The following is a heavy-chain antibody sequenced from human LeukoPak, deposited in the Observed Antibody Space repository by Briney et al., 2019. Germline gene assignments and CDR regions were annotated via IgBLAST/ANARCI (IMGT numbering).Heavy chain of an antibody. Sequence: PGGSYSVSRAASGFTFSSYGMGCVRQAPGKGLEWISYISTTGTIIYYADSVKGRFTISRDNAENSLYLQTNSLRAEDKAVYYCERDYSVMDIVASYFSDYYGQGTLVTVSS. CDR1: GFTFSSYG. J-gene: IGHJ4*02. D-gene: IGHD5-12*01. CDR3: ERDYSVMDIVASYFSDY. CDR2: ISTTGTII. V-gene: IGHV3-48*03.